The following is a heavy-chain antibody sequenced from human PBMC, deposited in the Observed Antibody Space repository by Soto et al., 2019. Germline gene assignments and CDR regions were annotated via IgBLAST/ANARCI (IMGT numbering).Heavy chain of an antibody. V-gene: IGHV3-30*18. D-gene: IGHD1-26*01. J-gene: IGHJ4*02. Sequence: GGSLRLSCAASGFTFSSYGMHWVRQAPGKGLEWVAVISYDGSNKYYADSVKGRFTISRDNSKNTLYLQMNSLRAEDTAVYYCAKDPSGSYPDLDYWGQGTLVTAPQ. CDR2: ISYDGSNK. CDR3: AKDPSGSYPDLDY. CDR1: GFTFSSYG.